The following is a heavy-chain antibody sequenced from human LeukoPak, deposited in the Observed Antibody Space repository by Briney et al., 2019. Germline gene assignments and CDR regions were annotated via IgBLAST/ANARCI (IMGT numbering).Heavy chain of an antibody. D-gene: IGHD1-1*01. CDR1: GYTFTGYY. CDR2: INPNSGGT. V-gene: IGHV1-2*06. Sequence: ASAKVSCKASGYTFTGYYMHWVRQAPGQGLEWMGRINPNSGGTNYAQKFQGRVTMTRDTSISTAYMELSRLRSDDTAVYYCARRREGTTGTTSTLYFDYWGQGTLVTVSS. CDR3: ARRREGTTGTTSTLYFDY. J-gene: IGHJ4*02.